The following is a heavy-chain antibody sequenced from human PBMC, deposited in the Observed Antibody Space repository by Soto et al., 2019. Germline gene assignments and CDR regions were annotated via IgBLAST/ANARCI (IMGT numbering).Heavy chain of an antibody. Sequence: LSLTCTVSGGSISSYYWSWIRQPPGKGLEWIGHIYSSGSTNYNPSLKSRVTISVDTSKNQFSLKLRSVTAADTAVYYCARRVKYCSGRRPAYYFDYWGQGTLVTVSS. D-gene: IGHD3-10*01. V-gene: IGHV4-59*01. J-gene: IGHJ4*02. CDR1: GGSISSYY. CDR3: ARRVKYCSGRRPAYYFDY. CDR2: IYSSGST.